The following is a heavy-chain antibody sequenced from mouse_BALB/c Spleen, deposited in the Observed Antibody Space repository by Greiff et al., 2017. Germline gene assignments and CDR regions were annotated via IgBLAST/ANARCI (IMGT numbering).Heavy chain of an antibody. Sequence: DVKLQESGPGLVKPSQSLSLTCTVTGYSITSDYAWNWIRQFPGNKLEWMGYISYSGSTSYNPSLKSRISITRDTSKNQFFLQLNSVTTEDTATYYCARKGNGYDVYYFDYWGQGTTLTVSS. CDR3: ARKGNGYDVYYFDY. V-gene: IGHV3-2*02. D-gene: IGHD2-2*01. CDR2: ISYSGST. J-gene: IGHJ2*01. CDR1: GYSITSDYA.